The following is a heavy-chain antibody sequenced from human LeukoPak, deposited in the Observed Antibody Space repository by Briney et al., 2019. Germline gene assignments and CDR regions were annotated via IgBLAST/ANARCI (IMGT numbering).Heavy chain of an antibody. J-gene: IGHJ4*02. CDR3: ATEYVRTHYFDW. D-gene: IGHD3-16*01. Sequence: ASVKVSCKASGYNLNTYHMHWVRQAPGQGLEWMGIITSTGTTTICAQKFQGRVTMARDTSTSTVYMDLSSLRSDDTAVYYCATEYVRTHYFDWWGQGTLVTVSS. CDR1: GYNLNTYH. CDR2: ITSTGTTT. V-gene: IGHV1-46*02.